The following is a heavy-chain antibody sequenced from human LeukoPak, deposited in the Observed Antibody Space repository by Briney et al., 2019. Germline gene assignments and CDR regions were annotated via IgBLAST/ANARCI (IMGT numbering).Heavy chain of an antibody. V-gene: IGHV3-48*02. CDR3: ARDRLYGSGSYWFDY. CDR1: GFTFSSYS. D-gene: IGHD3-10*01. J-gene: IGHJ4*02. CDR2: ISNSSSII. Sequence: GGSLRLSCAASGFTFSSYSMNWVRQAPGKGLEWLSNISNSSSIIYYVDSVKGRFTISRDNAKNSLYLQMNSVRDEDTAVYYCARDRLYGSGSYWFDYWGQGTLVSVSS.